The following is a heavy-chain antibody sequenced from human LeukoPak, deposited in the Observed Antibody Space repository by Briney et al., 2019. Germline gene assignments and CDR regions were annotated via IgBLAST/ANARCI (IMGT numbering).Heavy chain of an antibody. CDR3: ARVEDTAMVIDY. V-gene: IGHV4-31*03. J-gene: IGHJ4*02. D-gene: IGHD5-18*01. CDR1: GGSISSGGYY. CDR2: IYYSGST. Sequence: PSETLSLTCTVSGGSISSGGYYWSWIRQHPGKGLEWIGYIYYSGSTYYHPSLKSRVTMSVDTSKDQFSLKLSSVTAADTAVYYCARVEDTAMVIDYWGQGTLVTVSS.